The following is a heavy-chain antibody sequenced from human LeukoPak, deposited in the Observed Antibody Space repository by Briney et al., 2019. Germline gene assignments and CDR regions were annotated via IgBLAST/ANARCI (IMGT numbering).Heavy chain of an antibody. CDR1: GFTFSSSW. D-gene: IGHD6-19*01. CDR3: ARDPTVAGYYFDY. CDR2: INNGGSST. J-gene: IGHJ4*02. V-gene: IGHV3-74*01. Sequence: PGGSLRLSCAASGFTFSSSWMHWVRQAPGKGLEWVSRINNGGSSTSYADSVKGRFTISRANAKNTLYLEMNSLRAEDTAVYYCARDPTVAGYYFDYWGQGTLVTVS.